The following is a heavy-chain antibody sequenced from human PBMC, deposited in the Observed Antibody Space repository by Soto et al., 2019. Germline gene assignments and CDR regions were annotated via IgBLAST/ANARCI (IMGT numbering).Heavy chain of an antibody. Sequence: QVQLVQSGAELKKPGASVKVSCKASGYTFTSYDINWVRQAPGQGLEWMGWMNPNSGDTGYAEKFQGRVTMTRDTSISTAYMELSSVRSEDMAVYYCARVPRGIGNCFDPWGQGTLVTVSS. J-gene: IGHJ5*02. CDR3: ARVPRGIGNCFDP. CDR2: MNPNSGDT. D-gene: IGHD3-10*01. V-gene: IGHV1-8*01. CDR1: GYTFTSYD.